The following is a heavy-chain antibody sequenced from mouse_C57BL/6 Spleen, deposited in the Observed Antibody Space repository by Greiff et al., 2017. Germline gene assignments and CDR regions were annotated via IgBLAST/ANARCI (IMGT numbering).Heavy chain of an antibody. CDR2: IYPGDGDT. J-gene: IGHJ4*01. CDR3: ARSGTAQDYYAMDY. V-gene: IGHV1-80*01. D-gene: IGHD3-2*02. CDR1: GYAFSSYW. Sequence: QVQLKESGAELVKPGASVKISCKASGYAFSSYWMNWVKQRPGKGLEWIGQIYPGDGDTNYNGKFKGKATLTADKSSSTAYMQLSSLTSEDSAVYFCARSGTAQDYYAMDYWGQGTSVTVSS.